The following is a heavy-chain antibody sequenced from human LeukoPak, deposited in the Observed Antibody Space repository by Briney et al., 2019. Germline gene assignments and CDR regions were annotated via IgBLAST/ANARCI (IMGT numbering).Heavy chain of an antibody. CDR3: ARAAMIVVVTSGDYMDV. J-gene: IGHJ6*03. D-gene: IGHD3-22*01. CDR2: IYHSGST. CDR1: GGSFSRYY. Sequence: MSSETLSLTCAVYGGSFSRYYWSWIRQPPGKGLEWIGEIYHSGSTNYNPSLKSRVTISVDKSKNQFSLKLSSVTAADTAVYYCARAAMIVVVTSGDYMDVWGKGTTVTVSS. V-gene: IGHV4-34*01.